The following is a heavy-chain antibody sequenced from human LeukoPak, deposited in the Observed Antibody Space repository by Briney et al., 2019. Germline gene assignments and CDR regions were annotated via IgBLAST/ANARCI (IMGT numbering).Heavy chain of an antibody. V-gene: IGHV3-30*18. J-gene: IGHJ5*02. Sequence: RSGGSLRLSCAASGFTFSSYSMNWVRQAPGKGLEWVAVISYDGSNKYYADSVKGRFTISRDNSKNTLYLQMNSLRAEDTAVYYCAKDGARWFGELLPASPFDPWGQGTLVTVSS. CDR1: GFTFSSYS. CDR2: ISYDGSNK. CDR3: AKDGARWFGELLPASPFDP. D-gene: IGHD3-10*01.